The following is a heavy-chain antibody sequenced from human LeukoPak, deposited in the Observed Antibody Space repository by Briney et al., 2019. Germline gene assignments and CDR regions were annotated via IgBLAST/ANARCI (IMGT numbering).Heavy chain of an antibody. CDR3: ARPPYSGYDGYFDY. V-gene: IGHV1-18*04. Sequence: ASVKVSCKASGYTFTSYGISWVRQAPGQGLEWMGWISAYNGNTNYAQKLQGRVTMTTDISTSTAYMELRSLRSDDTAVYYCARPPYSGYDGYFDYWGQGTLVTVSS. CDR2: ISAYNGNT. J-gene: IGHJ4*02. CDR1: GYTFTSYG. D-gene: IGHD5-12*01.